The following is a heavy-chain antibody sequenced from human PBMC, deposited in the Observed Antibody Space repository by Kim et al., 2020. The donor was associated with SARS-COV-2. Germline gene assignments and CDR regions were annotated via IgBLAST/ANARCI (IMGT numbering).Heavy chain of an antibody. CDR3: AREVEGFDF. CDR2: ISADGGDT. V-gene: IGHV3-74*03. D-gene: IGHD1-1*01. CDR1: GFTFSNYW. J-gene: IGHJ4*02. Sequence: GGSLRLSCAASGFTFSNYWMHWIRQAPGEGLVYVSLISADGGDTQYADSVKGRFTISRDNAKNTLYLQLNSLRVEDTAVYYCAREVEGFDFWGRGTLVTVSS.